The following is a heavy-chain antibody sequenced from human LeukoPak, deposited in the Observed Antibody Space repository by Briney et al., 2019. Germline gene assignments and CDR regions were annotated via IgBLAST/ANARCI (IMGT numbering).Heavy chain of an antibody. J-gene: IGHJ3*02. D-gene: IGHD3-16*01. CDR1: GGSISSSSYY. Sequence: PSETLSLTCTVSGGSISSSSYYWGWIRQPPGKGLEWIGSIYYSGSTYYNPSLKSRVTISVDTSKNQFSLKLSSVTAADTAVYYCARPFYTYTGDPSDAFDIWGQGTMVTVSS. V-gene: IGHV4-39*01. CDR3: ARPFYTYTGDPSDAFDI. CDR2: IYYSGST.